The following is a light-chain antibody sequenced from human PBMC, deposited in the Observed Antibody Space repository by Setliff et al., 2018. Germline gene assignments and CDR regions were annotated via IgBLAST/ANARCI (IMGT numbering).Light chain of an antibody. CDR2: EVT. J-gene: IGLJ1*01. V-gene: IGLV2-8*01. CDR1: SNDVGAYNY. CDR3: SSYASSINPYV. Sequence: QSALTQPPSASGSPGRSLTISCTGTSNDVGAYNYVSWYQQHPGKAPKLMIYEVTKRPSGVPDRFSGSKSGNTASLTVSGLQGEDEADYYCSSYASSINPYVFGTGTKVTVL.